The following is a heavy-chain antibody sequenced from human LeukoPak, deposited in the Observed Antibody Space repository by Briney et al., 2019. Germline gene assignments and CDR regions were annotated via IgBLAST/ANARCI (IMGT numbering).Heavy chain of an antibody. CDR2: ISASGGST. Sequence: GGSLRLSCAASGFTFSSSAMSWVRQVPGKGLEWVSGISASGGSTYYADSVRGRFTISRDNSKNTLYLQMNSLRAEGTAVYYCAREVGGPASYFDYWGQGTLVTVSS. J-gene: IGHJ4*02. D-gene: IGHD3-16*01. CDR3: AREVGGPASYFDY. CDR1: GFTFSSSA. V-gene: IGHV3-23*01.